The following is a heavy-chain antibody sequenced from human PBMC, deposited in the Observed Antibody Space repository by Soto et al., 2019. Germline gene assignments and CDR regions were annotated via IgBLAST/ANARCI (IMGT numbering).Heavy chain of an antibody. CDR1: GFSLRTYG. Sequence: VQLVESGGGVVQSGRSLTLSCAASGFSLRTYGMHWLRRAPGKGLEWVAFIWYDGTKKFYANSVKGRSTISKDNSNNILYLQMSGLRAEDTAVYYCARDVLTAVAGSVNGFDPWGQGTLVTVSS. CDR3: ARDVLTAVAGSVNGFDP. D-gene: IGHD6-19*01. J-gene: IGHJ5*02. V-gene: IGHV3-33*01. CDR2: IWYDGTKK.